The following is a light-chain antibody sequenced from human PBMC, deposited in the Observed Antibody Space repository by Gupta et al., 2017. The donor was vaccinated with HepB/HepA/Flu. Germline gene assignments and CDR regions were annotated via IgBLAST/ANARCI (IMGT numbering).Light chain of an antibody. CDR2: KNN. Sequence: QALLTQPPSVSKGLSQTATLTCTVNSNNVVNQGAAWLQQHQGHPPKLLSYKNNNRPSGISERFSASRSGNTASLTITGLQPEDEADYYCSAWDSSLSAQVFGGGTKLTVL. V-gene: IGLV10-54*04. CDR1: SNNVVNQG. CDR3: SAWDSSLSAQV. J-gene: IGLJ2*01.